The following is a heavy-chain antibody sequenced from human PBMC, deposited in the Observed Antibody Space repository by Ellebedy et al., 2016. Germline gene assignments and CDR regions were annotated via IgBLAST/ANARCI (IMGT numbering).Heavy chain of an antibody. Sequence: SVKVSXKASGGTFRRYGISWVRQAPGQGLEWMGGIIPIFGTTNYAQKFKGRVTITADEPTSTAYMELSSLRSDDTAVYYCARVLYSYGYGHYLYMDVWGKGTTVTVSS. CDR3: ARVLYSYGYGHYLYMDV. CDR1: GGTFRRYG. D-gene: IGHD5-12*01. V-gene: IGHV1-69*13. J-gene: IGHJ6*03. CDR2: IIPIFGTT.